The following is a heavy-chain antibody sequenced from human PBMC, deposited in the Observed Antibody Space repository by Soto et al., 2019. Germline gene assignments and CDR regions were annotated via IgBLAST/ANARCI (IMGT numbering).Heavy chain of an antibody. Sequence: GASVKVSCKTSGYTFTNFGLSWVRQAPGQRLEWMGWINAGNGNTKYSQKFQGRVTITRDTSASTAYMELSSLRSEDTAVYYCARGITLPTPLDYWGQGTLVTVSS. CDR2: INAGNGNT. CDR3: ARGITLPTPLDY. D-gene: IGHD1-20*01. V-gene: IGHV1-3*01. CDR1: GYTFTNFG. J-gene: IGHJ4*02.